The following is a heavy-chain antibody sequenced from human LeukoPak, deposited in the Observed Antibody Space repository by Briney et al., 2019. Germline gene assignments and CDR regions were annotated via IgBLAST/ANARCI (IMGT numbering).Heavy chain of an antibody. CDR3: AREAAARGGFDY. CDR1: GFTFSTYG. D-gene: IGHD6-6*01. V-gene: IGHV3-30*02. J-gene: IGHJ4*02. Sequence: HPGGSLRLSCAASGFTFSTYGMHWVRQAPGKGLEWVAFMRYDGSDEHYADSVQGRFTISRDNSKNTLYLQMNSLRAEDTAVYYCAREAAARGGFDYWGQGTLVTVSS. CDR2: MRYDGSDE.